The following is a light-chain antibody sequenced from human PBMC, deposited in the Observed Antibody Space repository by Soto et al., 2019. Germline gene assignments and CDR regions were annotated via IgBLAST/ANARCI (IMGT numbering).Light chain of an antibody. V-gene: IGLV2-8*01. Sequence: QSALTQPPSASGSPGQAVSISCTGSSGDIDYKYVSWYQHHPGKAPKLMIYEVSRRPSGVPDRFSGSRSANTAFLTVSGLQAEDEADYYCSAYVGSNNVVFGTGTKLTVL. CDR2: EVS. J-gene: IGLJ1*01. CDR3: SAYVGSNNVV. CDR1: SGDIDYKY.